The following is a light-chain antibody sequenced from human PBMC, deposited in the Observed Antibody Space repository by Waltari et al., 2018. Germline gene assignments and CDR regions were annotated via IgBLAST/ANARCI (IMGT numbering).Light chain of an antibody. Sequence: SYELTQPPSVSVSPGQTARITCSGDALPKKYAYWYQQKSGQAPVLVIYEDNKRPSGIPGRFSGSSSGTMATLTISGAQVEDEADYYCYSTDSSGNHAWVFGGGTKLTVL. CDR3: YSTDSSGNHAWV. J-gene: IGLJ3*02. V-gene: IGLV3-10*01. CDR1: ALPKKY. CDR2: EDN.